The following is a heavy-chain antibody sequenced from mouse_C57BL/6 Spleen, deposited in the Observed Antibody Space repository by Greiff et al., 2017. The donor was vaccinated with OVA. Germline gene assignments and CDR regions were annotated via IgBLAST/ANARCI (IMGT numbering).Heavy chain of an antibody. CDR2: ISSGGSYT. V-gene: IGHV5-6*01. D-gene: IGHD1-1*01. CDR3: ARNYGSSGGAMDY. Sequence: EVKVVESGGDLVKPGGSLKLSCAASGFTFSSYGMSWVRQTPDKRLEWVATISSGGSYTYYPDSVKGRVTISRDNAKNTLYLQMSSLKPEDTDMYVCARNYGSSGGAMDYWGQGTSVTVSS. J-gene: IGHJ4*01. CDR1: GFTFSSYG.